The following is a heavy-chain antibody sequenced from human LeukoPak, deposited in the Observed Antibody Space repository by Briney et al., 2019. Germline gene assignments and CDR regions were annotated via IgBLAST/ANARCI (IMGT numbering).Heavy chain of an antibody. D-gene: IGHD1-26*01. CDR2: IYPGDYDT. Sequence: GESLKISCKGSGYSFTTYWIAWVRQMPGKGLEWMGVIYPGDYDTRYSPSFQGQVTLSADKSISTAYLQWSSLKASDTAIYYCARALVGAATLSYWGQGTLVTVSS. J-gene: IGHJ4*02. V-gene: IGHV5-51*01. CDR3: ARALVGAATLSY. CDR1: GYSFTTYW.